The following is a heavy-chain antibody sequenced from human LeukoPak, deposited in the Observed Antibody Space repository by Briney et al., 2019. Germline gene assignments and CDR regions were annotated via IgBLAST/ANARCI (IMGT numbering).Heavy chain of an antibody. D-gene: IGHD3-10*01. CDR3: AKDTYGSGSYTLDY. CDR2: IRYDGSNK. Sequence: GGSLRLSCAVSGFTFNTYGMHWVRQAPGKGLEWVAFIRYDGSNKYYADSVKGRFTISRDNSKNTLYLQMNSLRAEDTAVYYCAKDTYGSGSYTLDYWGQGTLVTVSS. J-gene: IGHJ4*02. V-gene: IGHV3-30*02. CDR1: GFTFNTYG.